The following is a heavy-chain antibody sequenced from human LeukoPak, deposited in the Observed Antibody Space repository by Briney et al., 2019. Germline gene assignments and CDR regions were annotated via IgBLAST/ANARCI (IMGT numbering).Heavy chain of an antibody. Sequence: SVKVSCKASGYTFSSYAISWVRQAPGQGLEWMGGIIPIFGTANYAQKFQGRVTITADKSTSSAYMELSSLRSEDTAVYYCARKEGYYYDSSGYSLGYWGQGTLVTVSS. CDR3: ARKEGYYYDSSGYSLGY. D-gene: IGHD3-22*01. CDR2: IIPIFGTA. CDR1: GYTFSSYA. V-gene: IGHV1-69*06. J-gene: IGHJ4*02.